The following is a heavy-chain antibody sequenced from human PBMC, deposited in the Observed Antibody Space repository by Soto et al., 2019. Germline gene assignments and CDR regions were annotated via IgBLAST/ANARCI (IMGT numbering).Heavy chain of an antibody. Sequence: EVQLVESGGGLVQPGGSLRLSCAASGFTVSRNYMTWVRQAPGKGLEWVSVIYSGGSTYYADSVKGRFTISRDNSKNTLYLKMNSLRAEDTAVYYCARSGGNYWFDPWGQGTLVTVSS. J-gene: IGHJ5*02. CDR3: ARSGGNYWFDP. D-gene: IGHD2-21*02. CDR2: IYSGGST. CDR1: GFTVSRNY. V-gene: IGHV3-66*01.